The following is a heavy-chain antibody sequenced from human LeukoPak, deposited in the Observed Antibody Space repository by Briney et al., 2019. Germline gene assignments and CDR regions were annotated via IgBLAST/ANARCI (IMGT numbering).Heavy chain of an antibody. CDR3: ARGWPAGDY. Sequence: SETLSLTCTVSGGSISSHFWSWIRQPPGKGLEWIGHIFYSGTTKYNPSLRSRVTISADTSKNQFSLKLSSVTAADTAVYYCARGWPAGDYWGQGTLVTVSS. CDR1: GGSISSHF. CDR2: IFYSGTT. D-gene: IGHD3-10*01. V-gene: IGHV4-59*11. J-gene: IGHJ4*02.